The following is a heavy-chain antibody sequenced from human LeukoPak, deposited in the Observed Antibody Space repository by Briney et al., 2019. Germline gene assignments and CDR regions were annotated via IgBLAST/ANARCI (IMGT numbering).Heavy chain of an antibody. CDR1: GGTFSSYA. V-gene: IGHV1-69*05. CDR2: IIPIFGTA. J-gene: IGHJ4*02. Sequence: SVTVSCKASGGTFSSYAISWVRQAPGQGLEWMGGIIPIFGTANYAQKFQGRVTITTDESTSTAYMELSSLRSEDTAVYYCARAYCGGDCYSVHFDYWGQGTLVTVSS. D-gene: IGHD2-21*02. CDR3: ARAYCGGDCYSVHFDY.